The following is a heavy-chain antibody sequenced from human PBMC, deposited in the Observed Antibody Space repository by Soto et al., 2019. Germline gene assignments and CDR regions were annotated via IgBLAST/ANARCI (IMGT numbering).Heavy chain of an antibody. CDR2: ISGSGGST. CDR1: GFTFSSYA. J-gene: IGHJ6*03. Sequence: GGSLRLSCAASGFTFSSYAMSWVRQAPGKGLEWVSAISGSGGSTYYADSVKGRFTISRDNSKNTLYLQMNSLRAEDTAVYYCAKEQQLVVQGYYYYYYMDVWGKGTTVTVSS. V-gene: IGHV3-23*01. CDR3: AKEQQLVVQGYYYYYYMDV. D-gene: IGHD6-6*01.